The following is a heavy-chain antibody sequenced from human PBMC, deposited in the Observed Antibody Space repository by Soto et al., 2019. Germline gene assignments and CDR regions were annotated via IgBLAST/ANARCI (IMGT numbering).Heavy chain of an antibody. Sequence: PGGSLRLSCAASGFTFSSYGMHWVRQAPGKGLEWVAVIWCSGGNTYYADSVKGRFTISGDNSKNTLYMQMNSLRAEDTAVYYCGKDPNGDYVGAFDMWGQGTMVTVSS. CDR3: GKDPNGDYVGAFDM. D-gene: IGHD4-17*01. CDR1: GFTFSSYG. J-gene: IGHJ3*02. CDR2: IWCSGGNT. V-gene: IGHV3-33*06.